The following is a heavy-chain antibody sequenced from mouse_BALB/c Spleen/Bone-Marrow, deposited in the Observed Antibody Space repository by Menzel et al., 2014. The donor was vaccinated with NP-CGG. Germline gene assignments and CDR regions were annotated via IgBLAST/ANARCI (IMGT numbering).Heavy chain of an antibody. J-gene: IGHJ2*01. D-gene: IGHD1-1*01. V-gene: IGHV4-1*02. Sequence: EATLVESGGGLVQPGGSLKLSCAASGFDFSRYWMSWVRQAPGKGLEWIGDINPDSSTISYTPSLKDKFIISRDNAKNTLYLQMSKVRSEDTALYYWARLGYYGSSDSWGQSTALTVST. CDR2: INPDSSTI. CDR3: ARLGYYGSSDS. CDR1: GFDFSRYW.